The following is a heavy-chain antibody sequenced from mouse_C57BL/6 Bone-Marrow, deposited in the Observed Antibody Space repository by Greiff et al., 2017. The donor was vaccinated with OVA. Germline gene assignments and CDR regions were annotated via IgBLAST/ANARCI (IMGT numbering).Heavy chain of an antibody. J-gene: IGHJ4*01. CDR2: IYPRDGST. CDR3: AGIYYDYHYYAMDY. V-gene: IGHV1-85*01. Sequence: QVHVKQSGPELVKPGASVKLSCKASGYTFTSYDINWVKQRPGQGLEWIGWIYPRDGSTKYNEKFKGKATLTVDTSSSTAYQELHSLTSEDSAVYFYAGIYYDYHYYAMDYWGQGTSVTVSS. CDR1: GYTFTSYD. D-gene: IGHD2-4*01.